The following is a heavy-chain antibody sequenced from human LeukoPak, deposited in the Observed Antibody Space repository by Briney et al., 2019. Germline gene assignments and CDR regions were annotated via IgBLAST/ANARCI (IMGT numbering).Heavy chain of an antibody. V-gene: IGHV3-74*01. CDR1: GNYW. CDR2: INSDGSWT. J-gene: IGHJ4*02. Sequence: GGSLRLSCAASGNYWMHWVRQVPGKGLVWVSHINSDGSWTSYADSVKGRFTISKDNAKNTVYLQMTSLRAEDTAVYYCARDQLEPAFDYWGQGTLVTVSS. D-gene: IGHD1-1*01. CDR3: ARDQLEPAFDY.